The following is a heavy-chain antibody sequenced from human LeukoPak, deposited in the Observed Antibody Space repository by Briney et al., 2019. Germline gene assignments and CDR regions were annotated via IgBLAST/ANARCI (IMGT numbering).Heavy chain of an antibody. CDR2: VDPEDGET. Sequence: ASVKVSCKVSGYTFTDYYMHWVQQAPGKGLEWMGLVDPEDGETIYAEKFQGRVTITADTPTDTAYMELSSLRSEDTAVYYCATAPKSYFDYWGQGTLVTVSS. J-gene: IGHJ4*02. CDR1: GYTFTDYY. V-gene: IGHV1-69-2*01. CDR3: ATAPKSYFDY.